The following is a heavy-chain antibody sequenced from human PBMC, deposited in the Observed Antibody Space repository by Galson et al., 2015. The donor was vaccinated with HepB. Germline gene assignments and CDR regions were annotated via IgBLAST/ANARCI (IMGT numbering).Heavy chain of an antibody. CDR2: ISSSSTTI. V-gene: IGHV3-48*04. J-gene: IGHJ4*02. Sequence: SLRLSCEASTYIFSTYSMNWVRQAPGKGLEWVSYISSSSTTIYYADSVQGRFTISRDNAKNSLYLQMNSLRAEDTAVYYCAFLRGNYLKTLDYWGQGTLVTVSS. CDR1: TYIFSTYS. CDR3: AFLRGNYLKTLDY. D-gene: IGHD5-12*01.